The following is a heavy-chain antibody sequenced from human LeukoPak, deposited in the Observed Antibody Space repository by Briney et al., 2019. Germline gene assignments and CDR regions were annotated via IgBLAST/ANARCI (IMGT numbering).Heavy chain of an antibody. Sequence: SETLSLTCTVFGGSFTDYFWTWIRHSPGKGLEWIGEINDYTGDTKYNPSLNSRVSISLEKSKNQFSLELRSVTAADTAVYYCARGRIANSFSYGMDVWGQGTTVIVSS. CDR2: INDYTGDT. D-gene: IGHD2-21*01. CDR3: ARGRIANSFSYGMDV. CDR1: GGSFTDYF. V-gene: IGHV4-34*01. J-gene: IGHJ6*02.